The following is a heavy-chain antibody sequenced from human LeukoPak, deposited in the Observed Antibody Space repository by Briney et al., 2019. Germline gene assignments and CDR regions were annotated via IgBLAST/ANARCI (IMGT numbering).Heavy chain of an antibody. CDR1: GFTFSTYS. D-gene: IGHD6-19*01. CDR2: IYNSGSRT. Sequence: GGSLRLSCAASGFTFSTYSMTWVRQAPGKGLEWVSSIYNSGSRTFYGDSVKGRFTVSRDNSKNTLYLQMNSLRAEDTAVYYCAKDVAPDSGWDLDYWGQGTLVTISS. CDR3: AKDVAPDSGWDLDY. J-gene: IGHJ4*02. V-gene: IGHV3-23*05.